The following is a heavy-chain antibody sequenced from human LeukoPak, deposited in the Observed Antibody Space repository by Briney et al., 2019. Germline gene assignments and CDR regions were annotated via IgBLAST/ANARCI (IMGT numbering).Heavy chain of an antibody. CDR3: ARDHPSGTYAGDF. CDR2: INPSDGTT. V-gene: IGHV1-46*01. D-gene: IGHD1-26*01. CDR1: GYTFTSYF. Sequence: ASVKVSCMASGYTFTSYFIHWVRQAPGEGLEWMGIINPSDGTTSYAQKFQGRVTVTRDTSTSTVYMDLSSLRSEDTAVYYCARDHPSGTYAGDFWGQGTRVTVSS. J-gene: IGHJ4*02.